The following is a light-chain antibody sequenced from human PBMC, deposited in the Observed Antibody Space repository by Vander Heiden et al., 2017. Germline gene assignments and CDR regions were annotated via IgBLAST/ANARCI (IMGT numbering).Light chain of an antibody. CDR1: QSISSY. V-gene: IGKV1-39*01. Sequence: DSQMTQSPSSLSASVGNRVTISCRASQSISSYLNWYQQKAGKAPKLLIYAASNLRSGVPSRFSGSGSGTDFTLTINRLQPEDFATYFCQQSVSSPYTFGQGTKLEIK. CDR2: AAS. CDR3: QQSVSSPYT. J-gene: IGKJ2*01.